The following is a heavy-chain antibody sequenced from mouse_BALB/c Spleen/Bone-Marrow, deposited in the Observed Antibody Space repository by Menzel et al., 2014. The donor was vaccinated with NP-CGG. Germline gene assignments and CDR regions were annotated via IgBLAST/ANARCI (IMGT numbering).Heavy chain of an antibody. CDR1: GFNIKDTY. Sequence: EVKLMESGAELVKPGASVKLSCTASGFNIKDTYMHWVKQRPEQGPEWIGRIDPANGNTKYDPKFQGKATITADTSSNTAYLQLSSLTSEDTAVYYCASYVYGYYFDYWGQGTTLTVSS. J-gene: IGHJ2*01. CDR3: ASYVYGYYFDY. V-gene: IGHV14-3*02. CDR2: IDPANGNT. D-gene: IGHD2-2*01.